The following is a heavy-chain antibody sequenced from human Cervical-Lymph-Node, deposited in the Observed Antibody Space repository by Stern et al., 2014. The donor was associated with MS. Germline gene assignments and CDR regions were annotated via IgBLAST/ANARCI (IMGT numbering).Heavy chain of an antibody. D-gene: IGHD6-19*01. J-gene: IGHJ4*02. CDR3: ARGKYHSSGWLSYFDY. Sequence: VQLEESGPGLVKPSETLSLTCTVSGGSISSYYWSWIRQPPGKGLEWIGYIYYSGSTNYNPSLKSRVTISVDTSKNQFSLKLSSVTAADTAVYYCARGKYHSSGWLSYFDYWGQGTLVTVSS. CDR2: IYYSGST. V-gene: IGHV4-59*01. CDR1: GGSISSYY.